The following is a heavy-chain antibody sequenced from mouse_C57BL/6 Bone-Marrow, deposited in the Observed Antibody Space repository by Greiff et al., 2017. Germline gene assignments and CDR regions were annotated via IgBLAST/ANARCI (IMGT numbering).Heavy chain of an antibody. V-gene: IGHV1-81*01. Sequence: QVQLQQSGAELARPGASVKLSCKASGYTFTSYGISWVKQRTGQGLEWIGEIYPRSGNTNYNEKFKGKATLTADKSSSTAYMELRSLTSEASAVSVCANYPQYFGRPLFDYWGQGTTPTVSS. CDR3: ANYPQYFGRPLFDY. D-gene: IGHD1-1*01. CDR1: GYTFTSYG. CDR2: IYPRSGNT. J-gene: IGHJ2*01.